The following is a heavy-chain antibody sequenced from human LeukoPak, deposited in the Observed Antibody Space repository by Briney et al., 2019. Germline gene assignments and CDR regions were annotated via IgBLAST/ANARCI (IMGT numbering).Heavy chain of an antibody. V-gene: IGHV1-2*02. CDR2: INPNSGGT. J-gene: IGHJ5*02. CDR1: GYTFTGYY. D-gene: IGHD2-2*01. CDR3: ARASIVVVPAAMNWFDP. Sequence: ASVKVSCKASGYTFTGYYMHWVRQAPGQGLEWMGWINPNSGGTNYAQKFQGRVTMTRDTSISTAYMELSRLRSDDAAVYHCARASIVVVPAAMNWFDPWGQGTLVTVSS.